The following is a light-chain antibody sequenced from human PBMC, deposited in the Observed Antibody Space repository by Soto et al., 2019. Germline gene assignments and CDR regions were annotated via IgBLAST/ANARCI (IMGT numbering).Light chain of an antibody. CDR1: QSISSW. CDR3: QQYNSYPYT. CDR2: KAS. J-gene: IGKJ2*01. V-gene: IGKV1-5*03. Sequence: DIQMTQSPPTLSAFVGDRVTITCRASQSISSWLAWYQQKPGEAPKLLIYKASSLQSGVPSRFSGSGSGTEFTLTISSLQPDDFATYYCQQYNSYPYTFGQGTKLEIK.